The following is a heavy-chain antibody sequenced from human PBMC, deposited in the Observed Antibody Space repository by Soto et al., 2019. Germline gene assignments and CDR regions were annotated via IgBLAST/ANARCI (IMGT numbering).Heavy chain of an antibody. CDR2: ITNGGHNQ. J-gene: IGHJ4*02. CDR3: VKALSGAWTFDS. D-gene: IGHD1-1*01. V-gene: IGHV3-30-3*01. CDR1: GFTFSAHA. Sequence: PGGSLRLSCAASGFTFSAHAMHWARQAPGKGLEWVAVITNGGHNQYYADSVNGRFTISRDNSKYTLYLQMNSLRPEDTAVYYCVKALSGAWTFDSWGQGTLVTVSS.